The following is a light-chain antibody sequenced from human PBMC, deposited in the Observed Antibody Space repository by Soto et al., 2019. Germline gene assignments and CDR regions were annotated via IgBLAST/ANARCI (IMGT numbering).Light chain of an antibody. Sequence: QSALTQPPSASGSPGQSVTISCTGTSSDVGAYNLVSWYQQHPGKVPKLMISEVSNRPSGVSNRFSGSKSGNTASLTISGLQAEDEADYYCSSYTAGGTIFGTGTKLTVL. CDR1: SSDVGAYNL. J-gene: IGLJ1*01. V-gene: IGLV2-14*01. CDR3: SSYTAGGTI. CDR2: EVS.